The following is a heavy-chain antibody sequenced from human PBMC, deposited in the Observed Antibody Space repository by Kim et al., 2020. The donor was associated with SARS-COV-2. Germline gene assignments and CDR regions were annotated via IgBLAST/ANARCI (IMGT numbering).Heavy chain of an antibody. J-gene: IGHJ6*02. Sequence: SETLSLTCTVSGGSISGYHWSWIRQPPGQGLEWIGYISNTGSTDHNPSLKSRVTISVDTSKNQFSLKLSSVTAADTAVYYCARVRSSYYYYSMDVWGQGTTVTVSS. CDR1: GGSISGYH. CDR2: ISNTGST. CDR3: ARVRSSYYYYSMDV. D-gene: IGHD3-16*01. V-gene: IGHV4-59*01.